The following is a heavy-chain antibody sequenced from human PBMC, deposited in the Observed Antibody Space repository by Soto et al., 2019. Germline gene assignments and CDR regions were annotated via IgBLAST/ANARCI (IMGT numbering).Heavy chain of an antibody. V-gene: IGHV3-30-3*01. Sequence: QVQLVESGGGVVQPGKSLKLSCAPSGFTFSSYAMHWVRQAPGKGLEWVALISYDVITKYYTDSVKCRFTISRDTSKNTLFLQMNSLRPEDTAVYYCARGRGNSGWAYFDYWGQGTLVTVSS. CDR3: ARGRGNSGWAYFDY. CDR1: GFTFSSYA. CDR2: ISYDVITK. D-gene: IGHD6-19*01. J-gene: IGHJ4*02.